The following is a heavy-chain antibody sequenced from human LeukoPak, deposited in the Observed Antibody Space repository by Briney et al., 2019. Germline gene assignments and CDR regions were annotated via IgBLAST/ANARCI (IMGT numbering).Heavy chain of an antibody. CDR2: IYSGGST. V-gene: IGHV3-66*04. CDR3: ARHDYGGNSGDY. Sequence: GGSLRLSCAASGFIVSSNYMSWVRQAPGKGLEWVSVIYSGGSTYYADSVKGRFTISRDNAKNSLYLQMNSLRDEDTAVYYCARHDYGGNSGDYWGQGTLVTVSS. J-gene: IGHJ4*02. CDR1: GFIVSSNY. D-gene: IGHD4-23*01.